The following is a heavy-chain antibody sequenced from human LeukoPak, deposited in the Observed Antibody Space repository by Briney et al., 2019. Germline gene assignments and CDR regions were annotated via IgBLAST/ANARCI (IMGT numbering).Heavy chain of an antibody. CDR2: ITSSRTYI. CDR1: AFTFSSYT. D-gene: IGHD2-15*01. J-gene: IGHJ6*02. CDR3: ARDPTPRYCSGGSCYTHYGMDV. Sequence: GGSLRLPCAASAFTFSSYTMNWVRQAPGKGLEWVSAITSSRTYIYYAESVRGRFTVSRDNAKNSVYLQMNSLRAEDTAVYYCARDPTPRYCSGGSCYTHYGMDVWGQGTTVTVSS. V-gene: IGHV3-21*06.